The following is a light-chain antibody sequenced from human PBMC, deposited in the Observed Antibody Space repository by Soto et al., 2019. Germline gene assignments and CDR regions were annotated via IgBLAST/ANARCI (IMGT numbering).Light chain of an antibody. CDR2: GTS. Sequence: QLAQTPSSLSASVGDRVTITCRASQDISRDLAWYQQKAGKAPKLLIYGTSTLQSGVPSRFSVFGSGTEFTLTISSLQPEDFATYHCQQLQRTPFTFGPGTTVDV. CDR1: QDISRD. CDR3: QQLQRTPFT. J-gene: IGKJ3*01. V-gene: IGKV1-9*01.